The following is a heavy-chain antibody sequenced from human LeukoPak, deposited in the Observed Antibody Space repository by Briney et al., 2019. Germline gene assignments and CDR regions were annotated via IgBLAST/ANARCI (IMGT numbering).Heavy chain of an antibody. Sequence: GGSLRLSCAASGFTFSSYAMSWVRQAPGKGLEWVSAISGSGGSTYYADSVKGRFTISRDNSKNTLYLQMNSLRPEDTAVYYCARDLKTAMDYFDYWDQGTLVTVSS. D-gene: IGHD2-2*01. CDR2: ISGSGGST. J-gene: IGHJ4*02. CDR1: GFTFSSYA. CDR3: ARDLKTAMDYFDY. V-gene: IGHV3-23*01.